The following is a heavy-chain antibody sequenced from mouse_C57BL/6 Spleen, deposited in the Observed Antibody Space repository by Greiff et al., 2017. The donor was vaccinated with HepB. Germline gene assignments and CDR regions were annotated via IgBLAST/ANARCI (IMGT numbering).Heavy chain of an antibody. D-gene: IGHD2-1*01. V-gene: IGHV3-6*01. Sequence: EVKLMESGPGLVKPSQSLSLTCSVTGYSITSGYYWNWIRQFPGNKLEWMGYISYDGSNNYNPSLKNRISITRDPSKNQFFLKLNSVTTEDTATYYCARERGYYGNYDDGFAYWGQGTLVTVSA. CDR3: ARERGYYGNYDDGFAY. J-gene: IGHJ3*01. CDR1: GYSITSGYY. CDR2: ISYDGSN.